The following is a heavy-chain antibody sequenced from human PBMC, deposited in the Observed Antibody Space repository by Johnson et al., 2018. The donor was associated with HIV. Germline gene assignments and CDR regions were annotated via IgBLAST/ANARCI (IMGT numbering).Heavy chain of an antibody. CDR2: IYSGGST. CDR3: ARLTWDQNRGWDAFDI. Sequence: VQLVESGGDLVQPGGSLRLSCAASGITVSSNYMTWVRQAPGKGLEWVSVIYSGGSTYYADSMKGRFTISRDNSKNTLYLQRNSLRAEDTAVYYCARLTWDQNRGWDAFDIWGQGTMVTVSS. CDR1: GITVSSNY. V-gene: IGHV3-66*02. J-gene: IGHJ3*02. D-gene: IGHD1-26*01.